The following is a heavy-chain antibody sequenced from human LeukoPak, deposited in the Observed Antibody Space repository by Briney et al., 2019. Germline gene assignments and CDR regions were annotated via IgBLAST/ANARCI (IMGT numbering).Heavy chain of an antibody. J-gene: IGHJ4*02. V-gene: IGHV1-2*02. CDR2: INPNSGGT. Sequence: ASVKVSCKASGYTFTGYYMHWVRQAPGQGLEWMGWINPNSGGTNYAQKFQGRVTMTRDTSISTAYMELSRLRSDDTAVYYCARDGIMITFGGVIALDYWGQGTLVTVSS. CDR1: GYTFTGYY. CDR3: ARDGIMITFGGVIALDY. D-gene: IGHD3-16*02.